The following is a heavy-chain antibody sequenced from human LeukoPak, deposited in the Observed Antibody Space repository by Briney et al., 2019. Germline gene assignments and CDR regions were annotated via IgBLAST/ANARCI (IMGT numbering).Heavy chain of an antibody. CDR2: ISDDSTYT. D-gene: IGHD1-26*01. Sequence: GGSLRLSCVASGFTFSDRYMTWIRQAPGKGLEWVARISDDSTYTNYADSVKGRFTISRDNAKNSLNLQMNSLRDGDTAVYYCARDDMWAFDYWGQGTLVTVSS. CDR3: ARDDMWAFDY. J-gene: IGHJ4*02. CDR1: GFTFSDRY. V-gene: IGHV3-11*06.